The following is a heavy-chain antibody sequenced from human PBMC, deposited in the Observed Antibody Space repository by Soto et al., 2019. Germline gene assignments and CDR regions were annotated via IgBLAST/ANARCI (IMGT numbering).Heavy chain of an antibody. J-gene: IGHJ4*02. CDR3: ARGGSGYTWFNEF. CDR1: GGLFSSYP. Sequence: QEQLVQSGAEVKKPGSSVKVSCKASGGLFSSYPISWVRQVPGQGLEWMGGIIPVVQTAYYTQRFQGRVTITAHESTHTAYLALSSLRSEDTAIYYCARGGSGYTWFNEFWGQGTLVTVSS. D-gene: IGHD3-22*01. CDR2: IIPVVQTA. V-gene: IGHV1-69*01.